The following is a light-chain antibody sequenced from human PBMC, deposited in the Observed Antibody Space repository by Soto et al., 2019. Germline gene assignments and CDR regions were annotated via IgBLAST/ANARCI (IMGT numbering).Light chain of an antibody. Sequence: IVMTQSPASLSVSPWERATLSCRASQSVSSDLVWYQQKAGQAPRLLIYDTSTRATGIPARFSGSGSGTEFTLTISSLQSEDSAVYHCQQYNKWPLTFGGGTKVDI. J-gene: IGKJ4*01. CDR2: DTS. V-gene: IGKV3-15*01. CDR1: QSVSSD. CDR3: QQYNKWPLT.